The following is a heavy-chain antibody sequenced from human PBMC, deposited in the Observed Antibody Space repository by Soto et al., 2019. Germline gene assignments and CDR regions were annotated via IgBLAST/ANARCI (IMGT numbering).Heavy chain of an antibody. J-gene: IGHJ4*02. CDR2: IYYRGST. D-gene: IGHD5-12*01. V-gene: IGHV4-39*01. Sequence: PSETLSLTCTVSGGSITSTTYYWGWIRQPPGKGLEWIGSIYYRGSTYYTPSLKSRVTISVDTSKNQFSLKLSSVTAADTAVYYCARGPVEMATIIDYWGQGTLVTVSS. CDR1: GGSITSTTYY. CDR3: ARGPVEMATIIDY.